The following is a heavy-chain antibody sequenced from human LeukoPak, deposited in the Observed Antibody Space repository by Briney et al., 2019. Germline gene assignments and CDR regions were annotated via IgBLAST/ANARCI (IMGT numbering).Heavy chain of an antibody. Sequence: SETLSLTCTVSGGSISSGGYYWSWIRQPPGKGLEWIGYIFYSGSTNYNPSLKSRVTISVDTSKNQFSLKLSSVTAADTAVYYCASPFGYCSGGTCNGYWGRGTLVTVSS. D-gene: IGHD2-15*01. CDR2: IFYSGST. J-gene: IGHJ4*02. CDR3: ASPFGYCSGGTCNGY. CDR1: GGSISSGGYY. V-gene: IGHV4-61*08.